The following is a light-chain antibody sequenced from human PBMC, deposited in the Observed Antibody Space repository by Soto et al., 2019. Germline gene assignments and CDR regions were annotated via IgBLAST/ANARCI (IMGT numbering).Light chain of an antibody. CDR3: QAWDSSTDYV. V-gene: IGLV3-1*01. Sequence: SYELTQPPSMSVSPGQTASITCSGDKLGDKYACWYQQKPGQSPVLVIYQDSKRPSGIPERFSGSNSGNTATLTISGTQAMDEADYYCQAWDSSTDYVFGTGTKLTVL. CDR1: KLGDKY. CDR2: QDS. J-gene: IGLJ1*01.